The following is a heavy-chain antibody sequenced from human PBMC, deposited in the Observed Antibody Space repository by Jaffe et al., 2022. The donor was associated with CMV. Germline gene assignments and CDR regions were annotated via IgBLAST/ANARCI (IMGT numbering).Heavy chain of an antibody. CDR3: ARDPGYYYDSSGYFVDGMDV. CDR1: GFTFSSYS. J-gene: IGHJ6*02. CDR2: ISSSSSYI. Sequence: EVQLVESGGGLVKPGGSLRLSCAASGFTFSSYSMNWVRQAPGKGLEWVSSISSSSSYIYYADSVKGRFTISRDNAKNSLYLQMNSLRAEDTAVYYCARDPGYYYDSSGYFVDGMDVWGQGTTVTVSS. D-gene: IGHD3-22*01. V-gene: IGHV3-21*01.